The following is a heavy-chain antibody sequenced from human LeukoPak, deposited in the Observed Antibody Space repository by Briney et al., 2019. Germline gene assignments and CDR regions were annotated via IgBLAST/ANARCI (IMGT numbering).Heavy chain of an antibody. V-gene: IGHV4-59*01. CDR2: VYYSGST. Sequence: SETLSLTCTVSGGSISSYYWSWIRQPPGKGLEWIGYVYYSGSTNYNPSLKSRVTISVDTSKNQFSLKLSSVTAADTAVYYCARGAWFDPWGQGTLVTVSS. J-gene: IGHJ5*02. CDR1: GGSISSYY. CDR3: ARGAWFDP.